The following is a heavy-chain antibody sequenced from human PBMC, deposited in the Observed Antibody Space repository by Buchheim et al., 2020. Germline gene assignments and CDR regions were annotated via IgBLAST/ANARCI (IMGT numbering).Heavy chain of an antibody. CDR1: GGSISSYY. J-gene: IGHJ5*02. D-gene: IGHD5-18*01. V-gene: IGHV4-59*08. CDR2: IYYSGST. Sequence: QVQLQESGPGLVKPSETLSLTCTVSGGSISSYYCSWIRQPPGKGLEWIGYIYYSGSTNYNPSLKSRVTISVDTSKNQFSLKLSSVTAADTAVYYCARRVKYSYGFDPWGQGTL. CDR3: ARRVKYSYGFDP.